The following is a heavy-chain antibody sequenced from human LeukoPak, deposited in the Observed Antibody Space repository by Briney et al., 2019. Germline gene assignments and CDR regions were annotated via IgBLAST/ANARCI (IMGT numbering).Heavy chain of an antibody. Sequence: NPSETLSLTCTVSGGSISSYYWSWIRQPPGKGLEWIGRIYTSGSTNYNPSLKSRVTISVDTSKNQFSLKLSSVTAADTAVYYCARELDFWSGFDYWGQGTLVTVSS. J-gene: IGHJ4*02. CDR3: ARELDFWSGFDY. CDR2: IYTSGST. D-gene: IGHD3-3*01. CDR1: GGSISSYY. V-gene: IGHV4-4*08.